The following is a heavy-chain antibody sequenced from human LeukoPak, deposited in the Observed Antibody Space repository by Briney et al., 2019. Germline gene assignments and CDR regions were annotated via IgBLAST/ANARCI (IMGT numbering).Heavy chain of an antibody. CDR1: GFTFSSYA. CDR3: ANGYCSSTSCYAYYYYYMDV. CDR2: ISGSGGST. V-gene: IGHV3-23*01. D-gene: IGHD2-2*01. Sequence: GGSLRLSCAASGFTFSSYAMSWVRQAPGKGLEWVSAISGSGGSTYYADSVKGRFTISRDNSKNTLYLQMNSLKAEDTAVYYCANGYCSSTSCYAYYYYYMDVWGKGTTVTVSS. J-gene: IGHJ6*03.